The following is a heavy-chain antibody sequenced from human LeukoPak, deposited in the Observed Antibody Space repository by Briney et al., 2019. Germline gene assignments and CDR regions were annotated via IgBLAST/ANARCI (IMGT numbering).Heavy chain of an antibody. J-gene: IGHJ1*01. V-gene: IGHV3-21*01. CDR2: ISSSSSYI. D-gene: IGHD3-3*01. CDR1: GFTLSSYS. Sequence: GGSLRLSCAASGFTLSSYSMNWVRQAPGKGLEWVSSISSSSSYIYYADSVKGRFTISRDNAKNSLYLQMNSLRAEDTAVYYCARDGVKSASLRSEDYYDFWSGYQSEYFQHWGQGTLVTVSS. CDR3: ARDGVKSASLRSEDYYDFWSGYQSEYFQH.